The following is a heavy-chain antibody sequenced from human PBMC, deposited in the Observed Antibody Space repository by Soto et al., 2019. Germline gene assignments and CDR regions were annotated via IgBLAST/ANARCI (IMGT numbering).Heavy chain of an antibody. J-gene: IGHJ5*02. Sequence: QVQLVQSGGEVKKPGASLKVSCKASGYTFTSYGISWVRQAPGQGLEWMGRISAYNGNTNYAQKLQGRVTMTTDTSARRAYKELGSLKTDDPAVYYCAGVVGALGPWFGPWGQGTLVTVSS. CDR2: ISAYNGNT. CDR3: AGVVGALGPWFGP. D-gene: IGHD1-26*01. CDR1: GYTFTSYG. V-gene: IGHV1-18*01.